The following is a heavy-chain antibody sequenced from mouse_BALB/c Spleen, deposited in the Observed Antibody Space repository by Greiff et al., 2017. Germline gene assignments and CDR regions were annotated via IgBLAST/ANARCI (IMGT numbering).Heavy chain of an antibody. J-gene: IGHJ3*01. V-gene: IGHV3-2*02. CDR2: ISYSGST. Sequence: EVQLQESGPGLVKPSQSLSLTCTVTGYSITSDYAWNWIRQFPGNKLEWMGYISYSGSTSYNPSLKSRISITRDTSKNQFFLQLNSVTTEDTATYYCARGWDFFAYWGQGTLVTVSA. CDR3: ARGWDFFAY. CDR1: GYSITSDYA. D-gene: IGHD2-3*01.